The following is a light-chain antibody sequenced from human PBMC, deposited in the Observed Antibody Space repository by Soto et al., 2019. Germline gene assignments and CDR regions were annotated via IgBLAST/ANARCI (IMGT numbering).Light chain of an antibody. CDR2: GAS. CDR1: QSVSSN. J-gene: IGKJ1*01. CDR3: QQYGDLPPT. V-gene: IGKV3-20*01. Sequence: EIVMTQSPATLSVSPGERATLSCRASQSVSSNLAWYRQTPGQAPRLLIYGASSRAAGIPDRFSGSGSGTDFTLTISRLEPEDFVVYHCQQYGDLPPTFGQGTKVDI.